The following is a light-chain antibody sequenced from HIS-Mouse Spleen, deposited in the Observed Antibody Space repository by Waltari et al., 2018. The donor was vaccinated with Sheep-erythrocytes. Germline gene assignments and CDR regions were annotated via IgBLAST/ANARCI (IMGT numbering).Light chain of an antibody. CDR1: SSDVGGYNY. Sequence: QSALTQPASVSGSPGQSITISCTGTSSDVGGYNYVSWYQQHPGEAPKLMIYEVSNRPSGVSNRFFGSKSGNTASLTISGLQAEDEADYYCSSYTSSSTWVFGGGTKLTVL. J-gene: IGLJ3*02. CDR2: EVS. CDR3: SSYTSSSTWV. V-gene: IGLV2-14*01.